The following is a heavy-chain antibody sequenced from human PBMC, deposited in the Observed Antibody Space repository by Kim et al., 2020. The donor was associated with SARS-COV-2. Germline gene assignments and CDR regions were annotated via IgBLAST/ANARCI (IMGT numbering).Heavy chain of an antibody. J-gene: IGHJ4*02. D-gene: IGHD3-22*01. V-gene: IGHV2-70*11. CDR1: GFSLSTSGMC. CDR2: IDWDDDK. Sequence: SGPTLVKPTHTLTLTCTFSGFSLSTSGMCVSWIRQPPGKALEWLARIDWDDDKYYSTSRKTRLTISKDTSKTQVVLTMTNMDPVDTATYYCARTSEGKDRSGYYRFDYWGQGTLVTVSS. CDR3: ARTSEGKDRSGYYRFDY.